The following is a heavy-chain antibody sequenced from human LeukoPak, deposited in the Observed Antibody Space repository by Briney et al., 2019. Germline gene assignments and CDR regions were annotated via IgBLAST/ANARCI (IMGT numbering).Heavy chain of an antibody. CDR3: ARENGYNYDY. CDR2: IYTSGST. D-gene: IGHD5-24*01. V-gene: IGHV4-61*02. Sequence: SETLSLTCPVSGGSISSGSYYWSWIRQPAGKGLEWIGRIYTSGSTNYNPSLKSRVTISVDTSKNQFSLKLTSVTAADTAVYYCARENGYNYDYWGQGTLVTVSS. J-gene: IGHJ4*02. CDR1: GGSISSGSYY.